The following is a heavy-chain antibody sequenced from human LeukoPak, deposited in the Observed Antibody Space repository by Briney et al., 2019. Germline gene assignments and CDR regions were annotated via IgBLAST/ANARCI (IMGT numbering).Heavy chain of an antibody. CDR2: ISWNSGSI. V-gene: IGHV3-9*01. J-gene: IGHJ4*02. CDR1: GFTFDDYA. D-gene: IGHD3-9*01. Sequence: GRSLRLSCAASGFTFDDYAMHWVRQAPGKGLEWVSGISWNSGSIGYADSVKGRFTISRDNAKNSLYLQMNSPRAEDTALYYCAKEHRYDILTGWGFDYWGQGTLVTVSS. CDR3: AKEHRYDILTGWGFDY.